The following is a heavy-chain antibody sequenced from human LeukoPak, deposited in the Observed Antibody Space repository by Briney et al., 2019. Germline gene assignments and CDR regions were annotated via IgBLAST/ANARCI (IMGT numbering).Heavy chain of an antibody. D-gene: IGHD4-17*01. J-gene: IGHJ4*02. Sequence: SETLSLTCTASGGSISTYYWSWIRQPPGKGLEWIGNIFYSGSTNYNPSLKSRVTISVDTSKNQFSLKLTSVTAADTAVYYCAREVGDYVGVFDYWGQGTLVTVSS. CDR3: AREVGDYVGVFDY. V-gene: IGHV4-59*01. CDR1: GGSISTYY. CDR2: IFYSGST.